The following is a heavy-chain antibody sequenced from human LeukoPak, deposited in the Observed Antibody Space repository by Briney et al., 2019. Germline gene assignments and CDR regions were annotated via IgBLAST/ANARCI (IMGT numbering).Heavy chain of an antibody. V-gene: IGHV3-21*01. D-gene: IGHD4-17*01. CDR3: ARQDATTTPGGYFDY. Sequence: PGGSLRLSCAASGFTFSSYSMNWVRRAPGKGLEWVSSISSSSSYIYYADSVKGRFTISRDNAKNSLYLQMNSLRAEDTAVYYCARQDATTTPGGYFDYWGQGTLVTVSS. CDR1: GFTFSSYS. J-gene: IGHJ4*02. CDR2: ISSSSSYI.